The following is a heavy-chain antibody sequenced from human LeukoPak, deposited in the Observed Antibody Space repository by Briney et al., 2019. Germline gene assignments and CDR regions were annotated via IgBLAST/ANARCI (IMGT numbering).Heavy chain of an antibody. Sequence: ASVKVSCKASGYAFNIYDINWVRQATGQGLEWMGWMNPDSGNTGFAQKFQGRVTMTRNTSITTACMELSSLRFEDTAVYYCAVHLPGDHLDRWGQGTLVTVSS. V-gene: IGHV1-8*01. CDR3: AVHLPGDHLDR. CDR2: MNPDSGNT. D-gene: IGHD2-21*01. CDR1: GYAFNIYD. J-gene: IGHJ5*02.